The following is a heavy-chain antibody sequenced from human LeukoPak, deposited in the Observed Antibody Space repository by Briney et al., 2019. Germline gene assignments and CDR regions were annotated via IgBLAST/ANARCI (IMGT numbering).Heavy chain of an antibody. V-gene: IGHV1-69*04. CDR3: ARVGGEYCGGDCYAFDI. CDR1: GGTFSSYA. CDR2: IIPILGIA. Sequence: SVKVSCKASGGTFSSYAISWVRQAPGQGLEWMGRIIPILGIANYAQKFQGRVTITADKSTSTAYMELSSLRSEDTAVYYCARVGGEYCGGDCYAFDIWGQGTMVTVSS. J-gene: IGHJ3*02. D-gene: IGHD2-21*02.